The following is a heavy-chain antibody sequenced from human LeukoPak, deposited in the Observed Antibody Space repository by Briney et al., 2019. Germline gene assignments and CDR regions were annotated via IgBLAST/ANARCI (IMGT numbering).Heavy chain of an antibody. D-gene: IGHD2-15*01. J-gene: IGHJ3*02. V-gene: IGHV1-18*01. CDR3: ARFAAKGSLHDAFDI. CDR1: GYTFTSYG. Sequence: ASVKVSCKASGYTFTSYGISWVRQAPGQGLEWMGWISAYNGNTNYAQKLQGRVTMTTDTSTSTAYMELRSLRSDDTAVYYCARFAAKGSLHDAFDIWGQGTMVTVSS. CDR2: ISAYNGNT.